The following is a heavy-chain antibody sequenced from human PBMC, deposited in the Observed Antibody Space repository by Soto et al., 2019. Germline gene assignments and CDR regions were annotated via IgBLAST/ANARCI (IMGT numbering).Heavy chain of an antibody. V-gene: IGHV1-46*01. Sequence: ASVKVTCKAPRDTFTSYYIHWVRQAPGRGREWMGVITPHGGSTAYAQKFTGRVTLTRDTSASTVYMEVSSLRSEDTAVYYCARDGGRYYRAYYYYGMDVWGQGTTVTVSS. CDR3: ARDGGRYYRAYYYYGMDV. CDR2: ITPHGGST. CDR1: RDTFTSYY. J-gene: IGHJ6*02. D-gene: IGHD1-26*01.